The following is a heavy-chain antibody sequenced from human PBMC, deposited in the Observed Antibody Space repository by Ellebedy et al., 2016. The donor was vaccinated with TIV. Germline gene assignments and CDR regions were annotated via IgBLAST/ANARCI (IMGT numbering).Heavy chain of an antibody. CDR1: GFTFSSYW. CDR3: GTSALNWGPDGFDI. CDR2: INSDGSST. D-gene: IGHD7-27*01. V-gene: IGHV3-74*01. Sequence: GESLKISCAASGFTFSSYWMHWVRQAPGKGLVWVSRINSDGSSTSYADSVKGRFTISRDNAKNTLYLQMNSLRAEDTAVYYCGTSALNWGPDGFDIWGQGTMVTVSS. J-gene: IGHJ3*02.